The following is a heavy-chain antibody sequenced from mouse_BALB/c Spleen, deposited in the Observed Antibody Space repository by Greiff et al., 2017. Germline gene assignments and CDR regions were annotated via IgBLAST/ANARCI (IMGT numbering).Heavy chain of an antibody. CDR2: IYWDDDK. V-gene: IGHV8-12*01. CDR3: ARKDAMDY. CDR1: GFSLSTSGMG. Sequence: VKLMESGPGILQPSQTLSLTCSFSGFSLSTSGMGVSWIRQPSGKGLEWLAHIYWDDDKRYNPSLKSRLTISKDTSRNQVFLKITSVDTADTATYYCARKDAMDYWGQGTSVTVSS. J-gene: IGHJ4*01.